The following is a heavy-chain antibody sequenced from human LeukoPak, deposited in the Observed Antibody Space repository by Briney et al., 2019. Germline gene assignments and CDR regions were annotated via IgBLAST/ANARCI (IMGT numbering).Heavy chain of an antibody. CDR1: GFTFSSYA. CDR3: ARTWRPYYYYGMDV. J-gene: IGHJ6*02. Sequence: GRSLRLSCAASGFTFSSYAMHWVRQAPGKGLEWVAVISYDGSNKYYADSVKGRFTNSRDNSKNTLYLQMNSLRAEDTAVYYCARTWRPYYYYGMDVWGQGTTVTVSS. V-gene: IGHV3-30*04. CDR2: ISYDGSNK.